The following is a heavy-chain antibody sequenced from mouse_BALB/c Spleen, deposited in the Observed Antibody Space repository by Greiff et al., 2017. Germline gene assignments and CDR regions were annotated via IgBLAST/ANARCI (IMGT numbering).Heavy chain of an antibody. CDR2: IWAGGST. D-gene: IGHD2-1*01. J-gene: IGHJ1*01. V-gene: IGHV2-9*02. CDR3: ATYGNYWYFDV. CDR1: GFSLTSYG. Sequence: VQLKESGPGLVAPSQSLSITCTVSGFSLTSYGVHWVRQPPGKGLEWLGVIWAGGSTNYNSALMSRLSISKDNSKSQVFLKMNSLQTDDTAMYYCATYGNYWYFDVWGAGTTVTVSS.